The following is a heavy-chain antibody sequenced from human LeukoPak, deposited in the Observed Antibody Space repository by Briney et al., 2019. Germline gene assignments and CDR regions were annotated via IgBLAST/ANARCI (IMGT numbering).Heavy chain of an antibody. CDR3: ARQSGDYSYYYYMDV. CDR2: IYPADSDI. CDR1: GFTFSSYW. V-gene: IGHV5-51*07. Sequence: PGGSLRLSCAASGFTFSSYWMSWVHQAPGKGLEWMGIIYPADSDIRYSPSFRGQVTISADKSISTAYLQWSSLKASDTAMYYCARQSGDYSYYYYMDVWGKGTTVTISS. J-gene: IGHJ6*03. D-gene: IGHD2-21*02.